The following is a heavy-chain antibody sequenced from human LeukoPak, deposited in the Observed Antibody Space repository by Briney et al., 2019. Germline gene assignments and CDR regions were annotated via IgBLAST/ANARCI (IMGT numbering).Heavy chain of an antibody. Sequence: GGSLRLSCAASGFTFSSYWMSWVRQAPGKGLEWVANIKQDGSEKYYVDSVKGRFTISRDNAKSSLFLQMNSLRAEDTAVYYCASGGLKLRPYNLDYWGQGTLVTVSS. D-gene: IGHD3-10*01. CDR1: GFTFSSYW. CDR2: IKQDGSEK. J-gene: IGHJ4*02. CDR3: ASGGLKLRPYNLDY. V-gene: IGHV3-7*01.